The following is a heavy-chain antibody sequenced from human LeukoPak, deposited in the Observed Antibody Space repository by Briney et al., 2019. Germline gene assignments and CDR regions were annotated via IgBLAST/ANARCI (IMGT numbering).Heavy chain of an antibody. CDR1: GYSISSAYY. Sequence: SETLSLTCAVSGYSISSAYYWGWIRQPPGKGLEWIGSIYHSGGTYYNPSLKSRVTISVDTSKNQFSLKLRSATAADTAVYYCARAYYDFWSGYYTPPLAFDYWGRGTLVTVSS. CDR3: ARAYYDFWSGYYTPPLAFDY. J-gene: IGHJ4*02. V-gene: IGHV4-38-2*01. D-gene: IGHD3-3*01. CDR2: IYHSGGT.